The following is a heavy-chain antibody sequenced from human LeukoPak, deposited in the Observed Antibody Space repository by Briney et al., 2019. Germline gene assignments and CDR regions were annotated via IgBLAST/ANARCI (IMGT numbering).Heavy chain of an antibody. CDR1: GFTFSSHA. V-gene: IGHV3-30-3*01. CDR2: ISYDGSNK. D-gene: IGHD2-21*02. Sequence: PGGSLRLSCAASGFTFSSHAMHWVRQAPGKGLERVAVISYDGSNKYYADSVKGRFTISRDNSKNTLYLQMNSLRAEDTAVYYCARDGPRPYVVVTAISIDYWGQGTLVTVSS. J-gene: IGHJ4*02. CDR3: ARDGPRPYVVVTAISIDY.